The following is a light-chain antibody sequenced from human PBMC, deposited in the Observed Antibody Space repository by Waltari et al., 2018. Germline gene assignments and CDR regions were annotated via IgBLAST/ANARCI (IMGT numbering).Light chain of an antibody. Sequence: DIVMTQSPDSLAVSLGDRATINCKSRQSVLYNSNNKNHLAWYQQKPGQPPKLLIYWASTRESGVPDRFSGSGSGTDFTLTITSLQAEDVAVYYCQQHYSSPPTFGQGTKVEIK. CDR1: QSVLYNSNNKNH. V-gene: IGKV4-1*01. CDR2: WAS. CDR3: QQHYSSPPT. J-gene: IGKJ1*01.